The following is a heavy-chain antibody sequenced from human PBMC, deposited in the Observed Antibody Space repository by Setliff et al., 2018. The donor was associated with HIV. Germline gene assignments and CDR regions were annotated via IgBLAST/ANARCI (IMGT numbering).Heavy chain of an antibody. Sequence: SETLSLTCGISGGSISSTNYFWGWIRQPPGKGLEWIGTIYYHGSTYYNPSLKSRVTISIDTSKNQFSLQLTSVTAADAAVYYCVNPSGAMGDFDSWGQGTLVTVSS. D-gene: IGHD3-16*01. V-gene: IGHV4-39*01. J-gene: IGHJ4*02. CDR3: VNPSGAMGDFDS. CDR1: GGSISSTNYF. CDR2: IYYHGST.